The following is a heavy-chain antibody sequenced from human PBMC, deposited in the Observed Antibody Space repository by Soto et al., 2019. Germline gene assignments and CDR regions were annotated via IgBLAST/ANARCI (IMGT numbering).Heavy chain of an antibody. D-gene: IGHD1-1*01. CDR1: GASISSYY. V-gene: IGHV4-59*07. Sequence: SDTLSLTRTVSGASISSYYWSGIRQPPGKGLEWIGYIYYSGSTNYNPSLKSRVTISVDTSKNQFSLKLSSLTAADTAVYYCARYYNVFWYFDFWGQGTLVTVSS. J-gene: IGHJ4*02. CDR3: ARYYNVFWYFDF. CDR2: IYYSGST.